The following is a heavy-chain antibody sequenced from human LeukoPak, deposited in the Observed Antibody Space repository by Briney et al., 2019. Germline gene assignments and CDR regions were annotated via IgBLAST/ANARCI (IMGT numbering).Heavy chain of an antibody. CDR1: GFTFSSYS. J-gene: IGHJ5*02. CDR2: ISSSSSYI. D-gene: IGHD3-22*01. Sequence: GGSLRLSCAASGFTFSSYSMNWVRQAPGKGLEWVSSISSSSSYIYYADSVKGRFTISRDNAKNSLYLQMNSLRAEDTALYYCAKSSAMYYYDSSGYYLNWFDPWGQGTLVTVSS. V-gene: IGHV3-21*04. CDR3: AKSSAMYYYDSSGYYLNWFDP.